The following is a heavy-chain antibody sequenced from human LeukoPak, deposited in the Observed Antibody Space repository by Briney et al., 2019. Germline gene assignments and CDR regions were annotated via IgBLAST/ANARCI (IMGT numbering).Heavy chain of an antibody. CDR3: ARDESISILWW. J-gene: IGHJ1*01. CDR2: INPSGGST. D-gene: IGHD2-21*01. CDR1: GYTFTNYY. Sequence: GASVKVSCKASGYTFTNYYMHWVRQAPGQGLEWMGIINPSGGSTNYAQKFQGRVTMTRDTSTSTVYMELGSLRSEDTAVYYCARDESISILWWWGQGTLVTVSS. V-gene: IGHV1-46*01.